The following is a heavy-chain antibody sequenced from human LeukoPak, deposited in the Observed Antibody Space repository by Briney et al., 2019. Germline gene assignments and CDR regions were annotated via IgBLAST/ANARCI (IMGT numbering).Heavy chain of an antibody. Sequence: AASVKVSCKASGYTFTGYYMHWVRQPPGQGLEWMGWINPNSGGTNYAQKFQGRVTMTRDTSISTAYMELSRLRSDDTAVYYCASGDIVVVPTLDYWGQGTLVTVSS. CDR2: INPNSGGT. J-gene: IGHJ4*02. V-gene: IGHV1-2*02. CDR1: GYTFTGYY. D-gene: IGHD2-2*01. CDR3: ASGDIVVVPTLDY.